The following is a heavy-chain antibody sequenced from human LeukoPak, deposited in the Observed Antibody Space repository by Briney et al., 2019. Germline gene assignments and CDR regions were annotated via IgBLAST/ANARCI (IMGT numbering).Heavy chain of an antibody. CDR3: ARALVGGTQDVYDI. Sequence: GGSLRLSCAASGFTVSSNYMSWVRQAPGKRLEWVSVIYSGGSTYYADSVKGRFTISRDNSKNTLSLQMNSRRAEDTAVYYCARALVGGTQDVYDIWGQETMVTVSS. J-gene: IGHJ3*02. CDR1: GFTVSSNY. D-gene: IGHD1-26*01. CDR2: IYSGGST. V-gene: IGHV3-53*01.